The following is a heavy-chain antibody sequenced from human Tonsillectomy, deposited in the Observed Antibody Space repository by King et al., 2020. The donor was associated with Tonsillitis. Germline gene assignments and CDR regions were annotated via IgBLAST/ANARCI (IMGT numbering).Heavy chain of an antibody. CDR2: IWYNGRNK. V-gene: IGHV3-33*08. D-gene: IGHD4-17*01. J-gene: IGHJ4*02. CDR3: ARDPHYGDHPDY. CDR1: GFSFSSYG. Sequence: HVQLVESGGGVVQPGRSLRLSCAASGFSFSSYGMHWVRQAPGKGLEWVAVIWYNGRNKYYADSVKGHFTISREHSKNTLYLQKNSLRAEDTAVYYCARDPHYGDHPDYWGQGTLVTVSS.